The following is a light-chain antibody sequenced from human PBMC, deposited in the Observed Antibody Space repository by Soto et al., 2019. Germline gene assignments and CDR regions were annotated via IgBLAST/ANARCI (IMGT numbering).Light chain of an antibody. V-gene: IGKV3-15*01. CDR1: QFVSSR. J-gene: IGKJ1*01. CDR2: DTS. Sequence: EILVTQSPATLSGSPGERVTLSCRASQFVSSRLAWYQQRPGQVPGLLIYDTSTRAHGISARFSGSGSGTEFTLTLSTLQSEDFAFYYCQEYLQWHPGMFGQGTKVDIK. CDR3: QEYLQWHPGM.